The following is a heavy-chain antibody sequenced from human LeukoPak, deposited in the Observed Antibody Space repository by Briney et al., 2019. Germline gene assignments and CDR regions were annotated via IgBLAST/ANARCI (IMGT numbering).Heavy chain of an antibody. D-gene: IGHD2/OR15-2a*01. J-gene: IGHJ3*02. CDR2: ISSRGGST. CDR1: GFTFNSYA. V-gene: IGHV3-23*01. Sequence: PGGSLRLSCAASGFTFNSYAMSWVRQAPGKGLEWVSPISSRGGSTYYADSVKDRFSISRDNSNNTLHLQMNSLRVEDTAMYYCAKPLRGWTTERLDAFDIWGQGTMVTVSS. CDR3: AKPLRGWTTERLDAFDI.